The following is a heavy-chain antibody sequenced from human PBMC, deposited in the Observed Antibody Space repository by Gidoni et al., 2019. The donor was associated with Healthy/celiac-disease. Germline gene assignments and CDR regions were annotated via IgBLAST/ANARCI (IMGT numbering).Heavy chain of an antibody. CDR2: INPRGGST. Sequence: QFQLVQSGAEVKNPGASVKVACKASGYPFTSYYMHWVRQAPGQGLEWMGIINPRGGSTSYAQKFQGRVTMTRDTSTSTVYMELSSLRSEDTAVYYCMVTVAVYGMDVWGQGTTVTVSS. D-gene: IGHD5-18*01. J-gene: IGHJ6*02. V-gene: IGHV1-46*01. CDR1: GYPFTSYY. CDR3: MVTVAVYGMDV.